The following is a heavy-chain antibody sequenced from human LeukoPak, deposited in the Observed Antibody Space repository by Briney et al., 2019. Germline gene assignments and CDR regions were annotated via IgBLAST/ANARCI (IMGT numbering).Heavy chain of an antibody. V-gene: IGHV4-59*01. J-gene: IGHJ4*02. CDR1: GGSISSYY. Sequence: SETLSLTCTVSGGSISSYYWSWIRQPPGKGLEWIGYIYYSGSTNYNPSLKSRVTISVDTSKNQFSLELSSVTAADTVVYYCAGGFGDPFDYWGQGTLVTVSS. D-gene: IGHD3-10*01. CDR3: AGGFGDPFDY. CDR2: IYYSGST.